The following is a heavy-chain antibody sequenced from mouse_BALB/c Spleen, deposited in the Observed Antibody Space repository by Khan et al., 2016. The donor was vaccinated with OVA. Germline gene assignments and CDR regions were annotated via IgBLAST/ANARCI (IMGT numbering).Heavy chain of an antibody. CDR1: GFTFSSFG. D-gene: IGHD2-1*01. J-gene: IGHJ4*01. V-gene: IGHV5-17*02. CDR2: ISSGSSNI. CDR3: ARIYYAYGDAMAY. Sequence: EVELVESGGGLVQPGGSRKLSCAASGFTFSSFGMHWVRQAPEKGLEWVAYISSGSSNIYYADTVKGRFTISRDTPKNTLFLQMTSLRSEDTAMDCCARIYYAYGDAMAYWGQGTSVTVSS.